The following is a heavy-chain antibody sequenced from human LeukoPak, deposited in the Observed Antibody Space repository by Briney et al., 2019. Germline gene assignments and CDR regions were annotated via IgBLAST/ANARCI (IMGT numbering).Heavy chain of an antibody. CDR2: ISWNCGSI. Sequence: GRSLRLSCAASGFTFDDYAMHWVRQAPGKGLEWVSGISWNCGSIGYADSVKGRFTISRDNAKNSLYLQMNSLRAEDTALYYCAKDMARGITIFYYGMDVWGQGTTVTVSS. CDR3: AKDMARGITIFYYGMDV. V-gene: IGHV3-9*01. D-gene: IGHD3-9*01. CDR1: GFTFDDYA. J-gene: IGHJ6*02.